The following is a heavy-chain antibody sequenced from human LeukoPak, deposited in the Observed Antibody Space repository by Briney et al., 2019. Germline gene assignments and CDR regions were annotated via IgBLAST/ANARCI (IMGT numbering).Heavy chain of an antibody. V-gene: IGHV1-2*02. J-gene: IGHJ3*02. CDR1: GYTFTSYY. D-gene: IGHD2-2*01. Sequence: GASVKVSCKASGYTFTSYYMHWVRQAPGQGLEWMGWINPNSGGTNYAQKFQGRVTMTRDTSISTAYMELSRLRSDDTAVYYCARDLTMAYCSSTSCAIPHAFDIWGQGTMVTVSS. CDR2: INPNSGGT. CDR3: ARDLTMAYCSSTSCAIPHAFDI.